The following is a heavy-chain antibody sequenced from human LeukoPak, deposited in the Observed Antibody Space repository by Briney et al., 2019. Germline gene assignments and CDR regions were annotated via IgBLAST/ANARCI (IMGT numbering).Heavy chain of an antibody. J-gene: IGHJ1*01. CDR3: AKDSPRISVTGVEYFDH. D-gene: IGHD4-11*01. CDR1: GFTFSTYA. V-gene: IGHV3-23*01. CDR2: VSSSVDRT. Sequence: PGRSLGLSCAASGFTFSTYAMHWARQPPGKGLEWVASVSSSVDRTYLVDSVRGRFTISRDNSKNTFYLQMSSLGVDDTAVYYCAKDSPRISVTGVEYFDHWGQGTLVTVSS.